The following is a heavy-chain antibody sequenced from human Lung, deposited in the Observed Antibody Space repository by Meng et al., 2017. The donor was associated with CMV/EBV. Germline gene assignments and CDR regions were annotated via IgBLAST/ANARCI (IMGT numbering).Heavy chain of an antibody. CDR1: GYSFTSYW. CDR2: IYPGDSDT. D-gene: IGHD6-6*01. CDR3: ARGVYSSSSNWFDP. V-gene: IGHV5-51*01. J-gene: IGHJ5*02. Sequence: GEXXKISCKGSGYSFTSYWIGWVRQMPGKDLEWMGIIYPGDSDTRYSPSFQGQVTISADKSISTAYLQWSSLKASDTAMYYCARGVYSSSSNWFDPWRQGTLVTVSS.